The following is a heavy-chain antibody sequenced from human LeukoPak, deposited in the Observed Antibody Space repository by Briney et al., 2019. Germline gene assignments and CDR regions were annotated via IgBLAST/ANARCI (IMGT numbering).Heavy chain of an antibody. CDR1: GFTFSSYA. CDR2: ISYDGSNK. CDR3: ARSDYYDSSGQGYFDY. V-gene: IGHV3-30*04. J-gene: IGHJ4*02. D-gene: IGHD3-22*01. Sequence: GRSLRLSCAASGFTFSSYAMHWVRQAPGKGLESVAVISYDGSNKYYADSVKGRFTISRDNSKNTLYLQMNSLRAEDTAVYYCARSDYYDSSGQGYFDYWGQGTLVTVSS.